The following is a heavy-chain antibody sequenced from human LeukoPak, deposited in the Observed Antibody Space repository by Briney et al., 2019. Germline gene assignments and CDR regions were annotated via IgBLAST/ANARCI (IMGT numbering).Heavy chain of an antibody. CDR2: ISGTGGST. D-gene: IGHD3-16*01. Sequence: HPGGSLRLSCAASGFTFSTYAMTWVRQAPGKGLEWVSLISGTGGSTYYADSVKGRFTISRDNSKNTLYLQMNSLRADDTAVYYCALGGTYFDYWGQGTLVTVSS. CDR3: ALGGTYFDY. J-gene: IGHJ4*02. CDR1: GFTFSTYA. V-gene: IGHV3-23*01.